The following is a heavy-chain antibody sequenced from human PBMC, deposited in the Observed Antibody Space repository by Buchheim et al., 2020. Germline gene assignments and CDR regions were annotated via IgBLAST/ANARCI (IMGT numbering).Heavy chain of an antibody. V-gene: IGHV3-21*01. Sequence: EVQLVESGGGLVKPGGSLRLSCAASGFTFSSYSMNWVRQAPGKGLEWVSSISSSSSYIYYADSVKGRFTISRDNAKNSLYLQMNSLRAEDTAVYYCARDLRIFAYYYGMDVWGQGTT. CDR3: ARDLRIFAYYYGMDV. CDR1: GFTFSSYS. D-gene: IGHD3-3*01. J-gene: IGHJ6*02. CDR2: ISSSSSYI.